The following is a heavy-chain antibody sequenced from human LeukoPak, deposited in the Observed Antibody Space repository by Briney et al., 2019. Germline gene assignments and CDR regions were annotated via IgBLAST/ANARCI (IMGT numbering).Heavy chain of an antibody. D-gene: IGHD5-18*01. J-gene: IGHJ4*02. Sequence: SVTVSCKASGGTFSSYAISWVRQAPGQGLEWMGRIIPILGIANYAQKFQGRVTITADKSTSTAYMELSSLRSEDTAVYYCATEVSRFSSGYSFYYFDYWGQGTLVTVSS. CDR3: ATEVSRFSSGYSFYYFDY. V-gene: IGHV1-69*04. CDR1: GGTFSSYA. CDR2: IIPILGIA.